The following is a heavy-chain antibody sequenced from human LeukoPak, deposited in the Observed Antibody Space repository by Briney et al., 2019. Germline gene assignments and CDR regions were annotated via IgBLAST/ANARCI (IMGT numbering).Heavy chain of an antibody. CDR3: ARDSFTSHYYDSSGYRKDAFDI. Sequence: GGSLRLSCAASGFTFSSYSMNWVRQAPGKGLEWVSSISSSSSYIYYADSVKGRFTISRDNAKNSLYLQMNSLRAEDTAVYYCARDSFTSHYYDSSGYRKDAFDIWGQGTMVTVSS. CDR2: ISSSSSYI. V-gene: IGHV3-21*01. D-gene: IGHD3-22*01. J-gene: IGHJ3*02. CDR1: GFTFSSYS.